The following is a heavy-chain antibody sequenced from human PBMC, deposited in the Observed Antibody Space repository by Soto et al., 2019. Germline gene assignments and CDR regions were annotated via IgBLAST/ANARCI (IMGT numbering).Heavy chain of an antibody. CDR1: GGSFSGYH. CDR2: INPSGSI. V-gene: IGHV4-34*01. CDR3: ATFVGATTVTRGSPRDY. D-gene: IGHD4-4*01. J-gene: IGHJ4*02. Sequence: VQLQQWGAGLLKPSETLSLTCAVYGGSFSGYHWSWFRQPPGKELEWIGEINPSGSINYNPSLKSRVTISVDTSKNQFSLNLSSVTAADTAVYYCATFVGATTVTRGSPRDYWGQGTLVTVSS.